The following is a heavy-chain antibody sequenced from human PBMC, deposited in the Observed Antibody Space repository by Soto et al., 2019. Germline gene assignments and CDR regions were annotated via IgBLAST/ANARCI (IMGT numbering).Heavy chain of an antibody. CDR2: FDPEDGET. V-gene: IGHV1-24*01. D-gene: IGHD7-27*01. CDR1: GYTLTELS. CDR3: ATGLGGVLPLDY. J-gene: IGHJ4*02. Sequence: ASVKVSCKVSGYTLTELSMHWVRQAPGKGLEWMGGFDPEDGETIYAQKFQGRVTMTEDTSTDTAYMELSSLRSEDTAVYYCATGLGGVLPLDYWGQGTLVTVSS.